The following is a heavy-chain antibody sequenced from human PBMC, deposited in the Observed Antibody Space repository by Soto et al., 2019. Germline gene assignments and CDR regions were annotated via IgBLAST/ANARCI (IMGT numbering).Heavy chain of an antibody. Sequence: SETLSLTCTVSGGSISSVNYYWSWIRQHPAKGLEWIGDIYYSGSTHYNPSLKSRVTISLDTSKNQFSLRLTSVTAADTAGSYCAREVYSSRWIVNAFDMWGQGTMVTVSS. V-gene: IGHV4-31*03. J-gene: IGHJ3*02. CDR1: GGSISSVNYY. D-gene: IGHD6-13*01. CDR3: AREVYSSRWIVNAFDM. CDR2: IYYSGST.